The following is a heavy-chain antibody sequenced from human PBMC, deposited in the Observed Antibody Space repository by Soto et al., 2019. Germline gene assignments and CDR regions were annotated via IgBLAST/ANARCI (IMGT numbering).Heavy chain of an antibody. D-gene: IGHD3-10*01. CDR2: ISAYNGNT. CDR1: GYRNTSYG. J-gene: IGHJ4*02. CDR3: ARVSGSYLDFDY. V-gene: IGHV1-18*01. Sequence: ALVKVSCKASGYRNTSYGSSWGRKDNRQGLEWMGWISAYNGNTNYAQKLQGRVTMTTDTSTSTAYMELRSLRSDDTAVYYCARVSGSYLDFDYWGQGTLVTVSS.